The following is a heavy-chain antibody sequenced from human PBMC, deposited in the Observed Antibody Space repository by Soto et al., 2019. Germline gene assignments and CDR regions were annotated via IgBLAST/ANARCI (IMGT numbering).Heavy chain of an antibody. V-gene: IGHV3-23*01. D-gene: IGHD2-2*01. Sequence: PGGSLRLSCAASGFTFSSYAMSWVRQAPGKGLEWVSAISGSGGSTYYADSVKGRFTISRDNSKNTLYLQMNSLRAEDTAVYYCAKDFQPGSIVVVPAALFDYWDQGTLVTVPS. CDR2: ISGSGGST. CDR3: AKDFQPGSIVVVPAALFDY. CDR1: GFTFSSYA. J-gene: IGHJ4*02.